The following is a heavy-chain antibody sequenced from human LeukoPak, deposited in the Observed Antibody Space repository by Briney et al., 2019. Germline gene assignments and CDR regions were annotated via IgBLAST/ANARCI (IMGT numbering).Heavy chain of an antibody. D-gene: IGHD4-17*01. J-gene: IGHJ5*02. CDR3: ARRSIYGDYVLT. V-gene: IGHV4-59*08. Sequence: SETLSLTCTVSGGSISSYYWSWIRQPPGKGLEWIVYIYYSGSTNYNPSLKSRVTISVDTSKNQFSLKLSSVTAADTAVYYCARRSIYGDYVLTWGQGTLVTVSS. CDR1: GGSISSYY. CDR2: IYYSGST.